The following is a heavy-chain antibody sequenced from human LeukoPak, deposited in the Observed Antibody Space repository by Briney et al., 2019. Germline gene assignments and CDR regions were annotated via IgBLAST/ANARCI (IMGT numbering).Heavy chain of an antibody. D-gene: IGHD1-26*01. V-gene: IGHV4-31*03. CDR3: ARDSVGFDAFDI. CDR1: GGSISSGGYY. CDR2: IYYSGST. Sequence: SETLSLTCTVSGGSISSGGYYWSWIRQHPGKGLEWIGYIYYSGSTYYNPSLKSRVTISVDTSKNQFSLKLSSVTAADTAVYYCARDSVGFDAFDIWGQGTMVTVSS. J-gene: IGHJ3*02.